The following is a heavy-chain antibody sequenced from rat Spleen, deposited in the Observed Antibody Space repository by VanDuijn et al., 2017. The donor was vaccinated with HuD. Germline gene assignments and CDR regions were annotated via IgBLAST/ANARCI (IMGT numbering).Heavy chain of an antibody. CDR2: INSAGTT. Sequence: EVQLQESGPGLVKPSQSLSLTCSVTNYSITSDYWGWIRKFPGNKLEWMGYINSAGTTIYNPSLKSRISITRDASKNQFFLQVTSVTTEDTATYYCARSEGVHYYLPFADWGQGTLVTISS. V-gene: IGHV3-3*01. D-gene: IGHD1-1*01. CDR1: NYSITSDY. J-gene: IGHJ3*01. CDR3: ARSEGVHYYLPFAD.